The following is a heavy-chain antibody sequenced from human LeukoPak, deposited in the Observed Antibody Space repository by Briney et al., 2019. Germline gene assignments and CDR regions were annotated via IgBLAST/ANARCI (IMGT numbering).Heavy chain of an antibody. J-gene: IGHJ4*02. Sequence: GGSLRLSCSASGFTFIDYAVHCVRQAPGKGLEYVSGITSNGGSTYYADSVKGRFTISRANSKNTLFLQMSSLRAEDTAVYYCVKSAVPVRGIIIGNFDYWGQGTLVTVSS. D-gene: IGHD3-10*01. V-gene: IGHV3-64D*09. CDR2: ITSNGGST. CDR1: GFTFIDYA. CDR3: VKSAVPVRGIIIGNFDY.